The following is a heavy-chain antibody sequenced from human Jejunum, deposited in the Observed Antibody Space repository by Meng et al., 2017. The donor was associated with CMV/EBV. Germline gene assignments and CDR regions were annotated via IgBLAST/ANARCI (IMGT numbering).Heavy chain of an antibody. CDR1: YG. V-gene: IGHV1-46*01. CDR3: AREAAVSAQPDFSSYYLFDY. D-gene: IGHD1-26*01. CDR2: LDPIASRT. Sequence: YGIHWVRKAPGKGLEWMAALDPIASRTTYAQKFQGRVAMTRDTSTSTVYLELSSLKSDDTAIYYCAREAAVSAQPDFSSYYLFDYWGQGTRVTVSS. J-gene: IGHJ4*02.